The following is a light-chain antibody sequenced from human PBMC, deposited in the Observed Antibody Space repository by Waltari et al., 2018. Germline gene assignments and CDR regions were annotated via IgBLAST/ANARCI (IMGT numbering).Light chain of an antibody. J-gene: IGKJ4*01. V-gene: IGKV3-11*01. CDR1: QTVSSY. Sequence: ENVFTQSPVPLSFSPGESATLSFRASQTVSSYLDWYQQKPGQAPRLLIYDAANRATGIPARFSGSGSGTDFTLTISSLEPEDFAVYYCQIRSNWPPGSTFGGGTKVDIK. CDR2: DAA. CDR3: QIRSNWPPGST.